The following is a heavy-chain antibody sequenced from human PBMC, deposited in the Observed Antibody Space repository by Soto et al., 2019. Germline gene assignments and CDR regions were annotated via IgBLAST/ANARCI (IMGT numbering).Heavy chain of an antibody. V-gene: IGHV4-39*01. CDR1: GGSITSSSYY. CDR3: ATQEVGGSYVYTFDP. CDR2: IYYSGST. D-gene: IGHD1-26*01. J-gene: IGHJ5*02. Sequence: QLHLRESGPGLVKPSETLSLTCTVSGGSITSSSYYWGWIRQPPGKGLEWIGSIYYSGSTYYNPSLKSRVTISVDTSKNQFSLKLSSVTAADTAVYYCATQEVGGSYVYTFDPWGQGTLVTVSS.